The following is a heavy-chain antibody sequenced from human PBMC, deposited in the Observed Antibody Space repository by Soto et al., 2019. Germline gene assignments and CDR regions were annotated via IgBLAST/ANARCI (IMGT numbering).Heavy chain of an antibody. J-gene: IGHJ4*02. V-gene: IGHV3-30-3*01. D-gene: IGHD3-16*01. CDR2: ISYDGSNK. CDR1: GFTFSSYA. CDR3: ARDRGVFGYYFDY. Sequence: QVQLVESGGGVVQPGRSLRLSCAASGFTFSSYAMHWVRQAPGKGLEWVAVISYDGSNKYYADSVKGRFTISRDNSKNTLYLQMNSLRAEDTAVYYCARDRGVFGYYFDYWGQGTLVTVSS.